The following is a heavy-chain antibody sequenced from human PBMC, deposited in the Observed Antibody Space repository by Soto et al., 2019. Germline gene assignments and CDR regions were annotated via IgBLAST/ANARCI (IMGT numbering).Heavy chain of an antibody. CDR3: ARGRYGDY. Sequence: QVHLVQSGAEVKKPGASVKVSCKGSGSGFTTYGITWVRQAPGQGLEWMAWISAHNGNTNYAQKLQGRVTVTRDTSTSTAYMELRSLRSDDTAVYYCARGRYGDYWGQGALVTVSS. V-gene: IGHV1-18*01. CDR1: GSGFTTYG. D-gene: IGHD1-1*01. CDR2: ISAHNGNT. J-gene: IGHJ4*02.